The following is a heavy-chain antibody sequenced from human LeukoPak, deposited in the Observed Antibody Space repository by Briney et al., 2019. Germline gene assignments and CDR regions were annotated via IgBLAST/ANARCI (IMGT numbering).Heavy chain of an antibody. CDR2: IYNSEST. CDR3: ARGRPKRPGGTHFEY. CDR1: GGSISSGGYY. D-gene: IGHD1-26*01. V-gene: IGHV4-31*03. J-gene: IGHJ4*02. Sequence: PSETLSLTCTVSGGSISSGGYYWSWIRQLPGRGLEWIGYIYNSESTYYNPSLKSRVTISDDTSKNQFSLRLTSVTAADTAVYYCARGRPKRPGGTHFEYWGQGTLVTVSS.